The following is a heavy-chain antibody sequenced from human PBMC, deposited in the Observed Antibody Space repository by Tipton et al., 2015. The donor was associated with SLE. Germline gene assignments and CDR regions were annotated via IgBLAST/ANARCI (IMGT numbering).Heavy chain of an antibody. Sequence: TLSLTCAVFGGSFSGYYWSWIRQHPGKGLEWIGEINHSGRTNYNPSLKSRVTISVDTSKNQFSLKLSSVTAADTAVYYCASRPLYGDRDYWGQGTLVTVSS. CDR1: GGSFSGYY. CDR3: ASRPLYGDRDY. D-gene: IGHD4-17*01. V-gene: IGHV4-34*01. J-gene: IGHJ4*02. CDR2: INHSGRT.